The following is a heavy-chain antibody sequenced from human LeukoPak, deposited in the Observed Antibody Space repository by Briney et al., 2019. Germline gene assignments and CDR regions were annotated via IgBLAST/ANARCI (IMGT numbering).Heavy chain of an antibody. CDR3: ARDTSVAVAGTSRPIDY. Sequence: PGGSLRLSCAASGFTFSSYGMHWVRQAPGKGLEWVSSISSSSSYVYYADSVKGRFTISRDNAKNSLYLQMNSLRAEDTAVYYCARDTSVAVAGTSRPIDYWGQGTLVTVSS. J-gene: IGHJ4*02. CDR2: ISSSSSYV. CDR1: GFTFSSYG. V-gene: IGHV3-21*01. D-gene: IGHD6-19*01.